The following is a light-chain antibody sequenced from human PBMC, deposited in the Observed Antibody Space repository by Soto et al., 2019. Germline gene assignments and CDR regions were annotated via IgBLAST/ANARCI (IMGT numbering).Light chain of an antibody. CDR2: EVS. V-gene: IGLV2-14*01. CDR3: SSYSSSSTLV. CDR1: SSDVAGYNY. Sequence: QSALTQPASVSGSPGQSITIACSGTSSDVAGYNYVSWFQQHPGKAPKLLIYEVSNRPSGVSNRFSASKSGNTASLTISGLQAEDEATYYCSSYSSSSTLVFGTGTKLTVL. J-gene: IGLJ1*01.